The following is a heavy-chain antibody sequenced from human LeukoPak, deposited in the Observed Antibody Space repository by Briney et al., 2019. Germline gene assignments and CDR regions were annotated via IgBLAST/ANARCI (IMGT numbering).Heavy chain of an antibody. CDR2: IIPIFGTA. CDR1: GGTFSSYA. Sequence: ASVKVSCKASGGTFSSYAISWVRQAPGQGLEWMGGIIPIFGTANYAQKFQGRVTITADESTSTAYMELSSLRSEDTAVYYCARSLLGMVVVPAAIPGNRFDPWGQGTLVTVSS. D-gene: IGHD2-2*02. V-gene: IGHV1-69*01. J-gene: IGHJ5*02. CDR3: ARSLLGMVVVPAAIPGNRFDP.